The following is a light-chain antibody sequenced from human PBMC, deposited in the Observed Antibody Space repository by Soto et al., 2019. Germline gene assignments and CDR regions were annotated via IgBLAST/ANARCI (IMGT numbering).Light chain of an antibody. CDR1: QTISSW. V-gene: IGKV1-5*01. J-gene: IGKJ1*01. CDR3: QQFNSYPWT. Sequence: DIQMTQSPSIVSASVGDRVTITCRASQTISSWLAWYQQRPGKAPILLIYAASHLESGVPLRFSGSGSGTEFTLTIGSLQPDDFATYYCQQFNSYPWTFGQGTMVEIK. CDR2: AAS.